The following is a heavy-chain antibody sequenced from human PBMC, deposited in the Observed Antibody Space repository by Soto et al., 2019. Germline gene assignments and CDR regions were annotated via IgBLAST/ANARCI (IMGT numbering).Heavy chain of an antibody. D-gene: IGHD2-15*01. J-gene: IGHJ2*01. V-gene: IGHV3-23*01. CDR3: AKGVFFFQAEDGIRDLGSVSAFLLNRSSDL. Sequence: KGLEWVSAISGSGGSTYYADSVKGRFTISRDHSKNTLYLQMNSLRADDTAVYYCAKGVFFFQAEDGIRDLGSVSAFLLNRSSDL. CDR2: ISGSGGST.